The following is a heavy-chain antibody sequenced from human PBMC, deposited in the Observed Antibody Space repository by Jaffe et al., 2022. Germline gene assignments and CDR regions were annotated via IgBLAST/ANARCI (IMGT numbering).Heavy chain of an antibody. J-gene: IGHJ4*02. CDR3: ARHSDYYDSNFNFDY. V-gene: IGHV4-38-2*01. D-gene: IGHD3-22*01. Sequence: QVQLQESGPGLVKPSETLSLTCAVSGYSISSGYYWGWIRQPPGKGLEWIGSIYHSGSTYYNPSLKSRVTISVDTSKNQFSLKLSSVTAADTAVYYCARHSDYYDSNFNFDYWGQGTLVTVSS. CDR1: GYSISSGYY. CDR2: IYHSGST.